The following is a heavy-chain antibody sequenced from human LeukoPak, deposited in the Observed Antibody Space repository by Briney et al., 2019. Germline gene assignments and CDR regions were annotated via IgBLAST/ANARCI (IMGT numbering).Heavy chain of an antibody. J-gene: IGHJ3*02. D-gene: IGHD3-22*01. Sequence: ASVKVSCKASGYTFTGYYMHWVRQAPGQGLEWMGWINPNSGGTNYAQKFQGWVTMTRVTSISTAYMELSRLRSDDTAVYYCARSEGNYYDSSAHAFDIWGQGTMVTVSS. CDR3: ARSEGNYYDSSAHAFDI. CDR1: GYTFTGYY. CDR2: INPNSGGT. V-gene: IGHV1-2*04.